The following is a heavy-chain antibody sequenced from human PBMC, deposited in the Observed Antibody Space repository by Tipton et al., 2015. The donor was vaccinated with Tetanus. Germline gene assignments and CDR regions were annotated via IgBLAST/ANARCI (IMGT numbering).Heavy chain of an antibody. J-gene: IGHJ5*02. V-gene: IGHV3-30-3*01. CDR2: ISYDGSNK. CDR3: AREALYSGSYYGDWFDP. Sequence: SLRLSCAASGFTFSSYAMHWVRQAPGKGLEWVAVISYDGSNKYYADSVKGRFTISRDNSKNTLYLQMNSLRAEDTAVYYCAREALYSGSYYGDWFDPWGQGTLVTVSS. CDR1: GFTFSSYA. D-gene: IGHD1-26*01.